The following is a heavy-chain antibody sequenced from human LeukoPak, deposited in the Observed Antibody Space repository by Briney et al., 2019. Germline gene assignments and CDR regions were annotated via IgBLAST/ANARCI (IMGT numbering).Heavy chain of an antibody. J-gene: IGHJ4*02. D-gene: IGHD1-26*01. CDR2: VSAYKGNT. CDR3: ARGGSPDY. V-gene: IGHV1-18*01. Sequence: SVTVFCKASGYIFTSYGISWVRQAPGQGLEWMGWVSAYKGNTKYAQKIHGRVTMTTDTSTSTAYMELRSLRSEDTGVYYWARGGSPDYWGQGTLVTVSS. CDR1: GYIFTSYG.